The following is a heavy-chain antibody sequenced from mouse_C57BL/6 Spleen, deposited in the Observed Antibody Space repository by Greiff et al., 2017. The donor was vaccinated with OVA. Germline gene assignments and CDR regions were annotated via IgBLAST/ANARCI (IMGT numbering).Heavy chain of an antibody. CDR3: GRRTAQATSWYFDV. D-gene: IGHD3-2*02. Sequence: EVQLQQSGPELVKPGASVKISCKASGYTFTDYYMNWVKQSHGKSLEWIGDINPNNGGTSYNQKFKGKATLTVDKSSSTAYMELRSLTSEDSAVYYCGRRTAQATSWYFDVWGTGTTVTVSS. V-gene: IGHV1-26*01. CDR1: GYTFTDYY. J-gene: IGHJ1*03. CDR2: INPNNGGT.